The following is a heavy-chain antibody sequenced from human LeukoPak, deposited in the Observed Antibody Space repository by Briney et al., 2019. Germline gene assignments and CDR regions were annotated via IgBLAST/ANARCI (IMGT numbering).Heavy chain of an antibody. CDR1: GYTFTSYG. J-gene: IGHJ4*02. V-gene: IGHV1-18*01. Sequence: GASVKVSCKASGYTFTSYGISWVRQAPGQGLEWMGWISAYNGNTNYAQKLQGRVTMTTDTSTSTAYMELRSLRSDDTAVYYCARDSGVGATGEFRDYWGQGTLVTVSS. D-gene: IGHD1-26*01. CDR2: ISAYNGNT. CDR3: ARDSGVGATGEFRDY.